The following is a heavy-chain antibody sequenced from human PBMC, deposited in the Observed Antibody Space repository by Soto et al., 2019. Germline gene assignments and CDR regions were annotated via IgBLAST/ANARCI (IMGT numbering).Heavy chain of an antibody. CDR1: GDSVSSYSAD. CDR2: TYYRSRFFS. J-gene: IGHJ5*02. V-gene: IGHV6-1*01. CDR3: VRDRYSSSGWFDP. D-gene: IGHD3-10*01. Sequence: SQTLSLTCAISGDSVSSYSADWNWIRQSPSGGLEWLGRTYYRSRFFSDYAESVKSRIIINPDTSKNQFSLQLKSVTPEDTAVYYCVRDRYSSSGWFDPWGQGTPVTVSS.